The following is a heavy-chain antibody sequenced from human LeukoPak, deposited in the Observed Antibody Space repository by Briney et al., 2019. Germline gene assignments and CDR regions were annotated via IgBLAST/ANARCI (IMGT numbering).Heavy chain of an antibody. V-gene: IGHV3-74*01. J-gene: IGHJ6*02. Sequence: GGSLRLSCAASGFTFSSYAMSWVRQAPGKGLVWVSRINSDGSSTSYADSVKGRFTISRDNAKNTLYLQMNSLRAKDTAVYYCARDRGYSSSSMGGDVWGQGTTVTVSS. CDR2: INSDGSST. CDR3: ARDRGYSSSSMGGDV. CDR1: GFTFSSYA. D-gene: IGHD6-6*01.